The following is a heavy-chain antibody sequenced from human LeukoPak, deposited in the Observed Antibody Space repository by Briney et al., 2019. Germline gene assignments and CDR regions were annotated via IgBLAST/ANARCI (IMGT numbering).Heavy chain of an antibody. CDR3: AKDGYYGSGTYPDY. Sequence: PGTSLRLSCAASGFTFSSYGMNWVRQAPGKGLEGVAVISYDGTNKFYVDSLRGRFTISRDNSKNTLYLQMNSLRAEDTAVYYCAKDGYYGSGTYPDYWGQGTLVTVSS. D-gene: IGHD3-10*01. CDR1: GFTFSSYG. CDR2: ISYDGTNK. J-gene: IGHJ4*02. V-gene: IGHV3-30*18.